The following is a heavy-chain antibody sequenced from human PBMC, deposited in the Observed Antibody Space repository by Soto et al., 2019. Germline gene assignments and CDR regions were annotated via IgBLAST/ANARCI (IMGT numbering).Heavy chain of an antibody. CDR2: IYYGGST. J-gene: IGHJ4*02. V-gene: IGHV4-59*08. Sequence: PSETLSLTCNVSGDSISTDYWSWIRQSPGKGLEWIGFIYYGGSTNYNPSLKSRVTISVDTPKNQFSLKLSSVTAADTAVYYCAKNWNWGSLVHWGQGTLVTVSS. D-gene: IGHD7-27*01. CDR3: AKNWNWGSLVH. CDR1: GDSISTDY.